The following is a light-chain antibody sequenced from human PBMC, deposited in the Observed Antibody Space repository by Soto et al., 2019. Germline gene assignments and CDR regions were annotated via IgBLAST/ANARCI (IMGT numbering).Light chain of an antibody. V-gene: IGLV1-40*01. CDR1: SSNIGAGYN. Sequence: QLVLTQPPSVSGAPGQRVTISCTGSSSNIGAGYNVHWYQQLPGTAPKLLIYGNSNRPSGVPDRFSGSKSGTSASLAITGLQAEDEADYYCQSYDSRLSGWVFAGGTKLTVL. J-gene: IGLJ3*02. CDR2: GNS. CDR3: QSYDSRLSGWV.